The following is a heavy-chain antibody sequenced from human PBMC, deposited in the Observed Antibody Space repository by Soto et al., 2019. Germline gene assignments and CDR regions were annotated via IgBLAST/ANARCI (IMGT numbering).Heavy chain of an antibody. CDR3: AKVRYSSPMGYYYGMDV. Sequence: GASVKVSCKASGDTFSGYYVHWVRQAPGQGLEWMGWINPKSGGTIYGQKFQGRVIMTRDTSLTTAYMELTSLTSDDTAVYYCAKVRYSSPMGYYYGMDVWGQGTTVTVSS. CDR2: INPKSGGT. D-gene: IGHD6-19*01. V-gene: IGHV1-2*02. CDR1: GDTFSGYY. J-gene: IGHJ6*02.